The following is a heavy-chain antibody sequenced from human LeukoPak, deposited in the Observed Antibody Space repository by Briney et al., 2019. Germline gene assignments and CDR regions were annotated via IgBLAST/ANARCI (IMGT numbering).Heavy chain of an antibody. Sequence: SETLSLTCTVSGGSISSYYWSWIRQPPGKGLEWIGYIYYSGSTNYNPSLKSRVTISVDTSKNQFSLKLSSVTAADTAVYYCASLDILTGYYSGAFDIWGQGTTVTVSS. V-gene: IGHV4-59*01. D-gene: IGHD3-9*01. CDR2: IYYSGST. J-gene: IGHJ3*02. CDR3: ASLDILTGYYSGAFDI. CDR1: GGSISSYY.